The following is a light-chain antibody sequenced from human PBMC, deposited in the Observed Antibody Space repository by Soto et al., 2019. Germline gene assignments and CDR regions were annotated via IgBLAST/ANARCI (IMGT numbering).Light chain of an antibody. V-gene: IGKV3-15*01. Sequence: EIVMTQSPATLSVSPGERATLSCRASQSVSSNLAWYQQKPGQAPRLLIYGASTRATGIPARFSGSWSGTDCTLAISSLQSEDFAVYYCQRYNYWGTFGQVTKVDIK. J-gene: IGKJ1*01. CDR3: QRYNYWGT. CDR1: QSVSSN. CDR2: GAS.